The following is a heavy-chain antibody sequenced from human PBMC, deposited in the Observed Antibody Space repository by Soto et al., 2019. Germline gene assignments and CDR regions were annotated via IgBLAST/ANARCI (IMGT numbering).Heavy chain of an antibody. CDR2: LVLILGTA. Sequence: QVQLVQSGAEVKKPGSSVKVSCKAFGGTFNSYANSWVRQAPGQGLEWMGGLVLILGTANYAQKFQGRVTLSADEPTSTAYMEVTSLRSEDTAVYYCASGYYDSSGYSIDYWGQGTQVTVSS. D-gene: IGHD3-22*01. J-gene: IGHJ4*02. V-gene: IGHV1-69*01. CDR3: ASGYYDSSGYSIDY. CDR1: GGTFNSYA.